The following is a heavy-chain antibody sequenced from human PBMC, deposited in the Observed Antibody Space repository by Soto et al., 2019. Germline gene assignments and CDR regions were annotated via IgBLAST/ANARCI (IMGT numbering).Heavy chain of an antibody. CDR1: GGSISSGDYY. V-gene: IGHV4-31*03. CDR2: IYYSGST. Sequence: QVQLQESGPGLVKPSQTLSLTCTVSGGSISSGDYYWSWIRQHPVKGLEWIGYIYYSGSTYYNPSRKSRVTISVDTSKNQFSLKLSSVTAADTAVYYCARWWSGSRQGFDPWGQGTLVTVSS. D-gene: IGHD3-3*01. CDR3: ARWWSGSRQGFDP. J-gene: IGHJ5*02.